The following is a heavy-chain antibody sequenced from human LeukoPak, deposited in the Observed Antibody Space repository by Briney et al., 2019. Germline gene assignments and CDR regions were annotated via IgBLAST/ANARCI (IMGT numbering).Heavy chain of an antibody. D-gene: IGHD6-19*01. CDR3: ARAKYSSGWYKLNWFDP. Sequence: PSETLSLTRAVYGGSFSGYYWSWIRQPPGKGLEWIGEINHSGSTNYNPSLKSRVTISVDTSKNQFSLKLSSVTAADTAVYYCARAKYSSGWYKLNWFDPWGQGTLVTVSS. CDR2: INHSGST. V-gene: IGHV4-34*01. J-gene: IGHJ5*02. CDR1: GGSFSGYY.